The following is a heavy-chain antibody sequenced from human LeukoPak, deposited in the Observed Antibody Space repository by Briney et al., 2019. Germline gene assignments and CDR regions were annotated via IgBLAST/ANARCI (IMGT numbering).Heavy chain of an antibody. CDR2: IIPIFGTA. J-gene: IGHJ5*02. CDR1: GGTFSSYA. CDR3: ARDSIVGATRPFDP. D-gene: IGHD1-26*01. V-gene: IGHV1-69*05. Sequence: ASVKVSCEASGGTFSSYAISWVRQAPGQGLEWMGGIIPIFGTANYAQKFQGRVTITTDESTSTAYMELSSLRSEDTAVYYCARDSIVGATRPFDPWGQGTLVTVSS.